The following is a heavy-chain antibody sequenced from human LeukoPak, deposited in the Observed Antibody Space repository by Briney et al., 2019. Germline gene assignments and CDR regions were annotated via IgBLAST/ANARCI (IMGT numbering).Heavy chain of an antibody. CDR1: GGTFSSYA. J-gene: IGHJ2*01. Sequence: ASVKVSCKASGGTFSSYAISWVRQAPGQGLEWMGRIIPIFGIANYAQKFQGRVTITADKSTSTAYMELSSLRSEDTAVYYCARVGDSSGFDFDLWGRGTLVTVSS. V-gene: IGHV1-69*04. D-gene: IGHD3-22*01. CDR3: ARVGDSSGFDFDL. CDR2: IIPIFGIA.